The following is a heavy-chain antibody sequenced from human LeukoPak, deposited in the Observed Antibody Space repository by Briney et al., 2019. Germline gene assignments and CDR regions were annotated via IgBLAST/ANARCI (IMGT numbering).Heavy chain of an antibody. V-gene: IGHV3-21*01. CDR3: ARDFFSRVSSGWPHAFDI. CDR1: GFTFSSYS. D-gene: IGHD6-19*01. Sequence: GGSLRLSCAASGFTFSSYSMNWVRQAPGRGLEWVSSISSSSSYINYADSVEGRFTISRDNAKNSLYLQMNSLRAEDTAVYYCARDFFSRVSSGWPHAFDIWGQGTMVTVSS. CDR2: ISSSSSYI. J-gene: IGHJ3*02.